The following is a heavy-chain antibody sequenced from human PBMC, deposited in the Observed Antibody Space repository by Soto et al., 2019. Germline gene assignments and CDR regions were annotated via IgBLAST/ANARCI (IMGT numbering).Heavy chain of an antibody. CDR1: GFTFSSNW. D-gene: IGHD2-21*01. V-gene: IGHV3-74*01. J-gene: IGHJ4*02. CDR3: ARDGEGF. Sequence: EVQLVESGGGLVQPGGSLRLSCAASGFTFSSNWMHWVRRVPGRGLVWVSRINTDGSSTSYVDSVEDRFTISRDNAKNILYLQMNSLRVEDTAVYYCARDGEGFWGQGTLVTVSS. CDR2: INTDGSST.